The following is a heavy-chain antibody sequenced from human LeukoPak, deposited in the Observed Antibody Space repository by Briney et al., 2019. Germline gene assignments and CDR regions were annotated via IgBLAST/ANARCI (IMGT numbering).Heavy chain of an antibody. CDR3: ARHRSGSYSYELDY. D-gene: IGHD1-26*01. V-gene: IGHV7-4-1*02. CDR2: INTNTGNP. Sequence: ASVKVSCKASGYTFTTYPMNWVRQAPGQGLEWMGWINTNTGNPTYAQGFTGRFVFSLDTSVSTAYLQISSLKAEDTAVYYCARHRSGSYSYELDYWGQGTLVTVSS. CDR1: GYTFTTYP. J-gene: IGHJ4*02.